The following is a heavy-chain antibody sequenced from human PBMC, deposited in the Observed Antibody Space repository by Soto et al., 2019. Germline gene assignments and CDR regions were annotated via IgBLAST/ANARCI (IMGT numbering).Heavy chain of an antibody. D-gene: IGHD6-19*01. CDR2: INPSGGST. V-gene: IGHV1-46*01. CDR1: GYTFTSYY. J-gene: IGHJ4*02. CDR3: ARDWRSSYSSGWYHFDY. Sequence: ASVKVSCKASGYTFTSYYMHWVRQAPGEGLEWMGRINPSGGSTSYEQKFQGRVTMTRDTSTSTVYMELSSLRSEDTAVYYCARDWRSSYSSGWYHFDYWAQGTMVTVSS.